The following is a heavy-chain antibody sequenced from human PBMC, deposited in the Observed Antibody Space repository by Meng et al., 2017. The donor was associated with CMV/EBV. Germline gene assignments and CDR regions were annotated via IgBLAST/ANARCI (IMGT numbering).Heavy chain of an antibody. CDR3: ARHYSNLKGGWFDP. V-gene: IGHV1-18*01. CDR1: GYTFTSYG. CDR2: ISAYNGNT. Sequence: ASVKVSCKASGYTFTSYGISWVRQATGQGLEWMGWISAYNGNTNYAQKLQGRVTMTTDTSTSTAYMELRSLRSDDTAVYYCARHYSNLKGGWFDPWGQGTLVTVSS. D-gene: IGHD4-11*01. J-gene: IGHJ5*02.